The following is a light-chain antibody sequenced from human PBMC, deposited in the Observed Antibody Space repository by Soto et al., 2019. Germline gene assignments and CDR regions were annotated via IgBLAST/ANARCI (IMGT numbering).Light chain of an antibody. CDR2: GAT. Sequence: EIVMAQSPATLSVSPGERATLSCRASQRISGHLAWYQQRPGQAPRLLIYGATTRATGIPARFSGSGSGTEFTLTISSLQSEDFAVYCCQQYDHWPRTFGQGTTV. V-gene: IGKV3-15*01. J-gene: IGKJ1*01. CDR1: QRISGH. CDR3: QQYDHWPRT.